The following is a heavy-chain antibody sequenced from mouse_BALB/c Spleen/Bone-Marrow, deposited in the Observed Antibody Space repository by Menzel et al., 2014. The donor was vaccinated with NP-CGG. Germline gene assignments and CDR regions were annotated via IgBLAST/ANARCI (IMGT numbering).Heavy chain of an antibody. CDR3: ARHDYDETWFAY. CDR1: GFTFSDYY. J-gene: IGHJ3*01. CDR2: ISNGGGST. Sequence: EVQVVESGGGLVQPGGSLKLSCEPSGFTFSDYYMYWVRQTQEKRLEWVAYISNGGGSTYYPDTVKGRFTISRDNAKNTLYLQMSRLKSEDTAMYYCARHDYDETWFAYWGQGTLVTVSS. D-gene: IGHD2-4*01. V-gene: IGHV5-12*01.